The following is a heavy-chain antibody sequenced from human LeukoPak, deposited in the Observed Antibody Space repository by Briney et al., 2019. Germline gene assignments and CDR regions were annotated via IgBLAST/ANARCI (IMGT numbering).Heavy chain of an antibody. CDR1: GFTFSSYS. CDR2: ISGSSSYI. D-gene: IGHD6-13*01. CDR3: ARAAYSSTWYSRYFDL. J-gene: IGHJ2*01. Sequence: GGSLRLSCAASGFTFSSYSMNWVRQAPGKGLEWVSSISGSSSYIYYADSVKGRFTISRHNAKNSLYLQMNSLRAGDTAVYYCARAAYSSTWYSRYFDLWGRGTLVTVSS. V-gene: IGHV3-21*01.